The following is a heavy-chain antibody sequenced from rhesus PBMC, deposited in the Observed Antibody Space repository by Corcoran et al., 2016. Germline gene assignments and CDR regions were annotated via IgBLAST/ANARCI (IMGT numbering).Heavy chain of an antibody. CDR2: IGCSSGST. D-gene: IGHD4-23*01. CDR3: ARRGPHRIQNNAFDF. Sequence: QVQLQESGPGLVKPSETLSLTCAVYGCSIRSGHGWSWIRQTPGKGLVWIGYIGCSSGSTNYNPTLKSRVTILKDTSKTQCSLKLSSVTAADTSVYYCARRGPHRIQNNAFDFWGQGLRVTVSS. CDR1: GCSIRSGHG. J-gene: IGHJ3*01. V-gene: IGHV4-127*01.